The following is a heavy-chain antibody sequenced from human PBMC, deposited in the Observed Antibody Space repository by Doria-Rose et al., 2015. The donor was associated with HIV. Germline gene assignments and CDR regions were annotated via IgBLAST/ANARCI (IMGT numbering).Heavy chain of an antibody. J-gene: IGHJ4*02. D-gene: IGHD6-13*01. CDR2: LSSDDAR. CDR3: ARIKSSRWYHKYYFDF. Sequence: QITLKESGPVLVKPTETLTLTCTVSGVSLSSPGMGVSWIRQPPGKALEWLANLSSDDARSYKTSLKSRLTISSGTSKGQVVLTMTDMDPVDTATYYCARIKSSRWYHKYYFDFWGQGTLVIVSA. CDR1: GVSLSSPGMG. V-gene: IGHV2-26*01.